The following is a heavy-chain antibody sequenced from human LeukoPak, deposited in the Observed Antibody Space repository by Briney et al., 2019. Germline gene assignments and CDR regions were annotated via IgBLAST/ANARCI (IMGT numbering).Heavy chain of an antibody. D-gene: IGHD3-3*01. CDR1: GGSISSYY. Sequence: SETLSLTCTVSGGSISSYYWSWIRQPPGKGLEWIGYIYYSGSTNYNPSLKSRVTISVDTSKNQFSLKLSSVTAADTAVYYCARGGDFWSGYLNWFDPWGQGTLVTVSS. CDR2: IYYSGST. V-gene: IGHV4-59*01. J-gene: IGHJ5*02. CDR3: ARGGDFWSGYLNWFDP.